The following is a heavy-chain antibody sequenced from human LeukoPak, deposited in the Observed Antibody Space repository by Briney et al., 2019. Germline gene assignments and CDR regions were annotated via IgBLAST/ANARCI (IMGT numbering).Heavy chain of an antibody. V-gene: IGHV1-8*01. CDR3: ARVLLWFGELLVDY. CDR2: MNPNSGNT. D-gene: IGHD3-10*01. CDR1: GYTFTSYD. J-gene: IGHJ4*02. Sequence: EASVKVSCKASGYTFTSYDINWVRQATGQGLEWMGWMNPNSGNTGYAQKFQGRVTMTRNTSISTAYMELSSLRSEDTAVYYCARVLLWFGELLVDYWGQGTLVTVSS.